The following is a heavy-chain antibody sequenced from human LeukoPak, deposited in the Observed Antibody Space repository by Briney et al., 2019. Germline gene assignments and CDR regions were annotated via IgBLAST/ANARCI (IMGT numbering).Heavy chain of an antibody. V-gene: IGHV1-18*01. J-gene: IGHJ4*02. CDR2: ISAYNGNT. D-gene: IGHD1-26*01. CDR1: GGTFSSYT. CDR3: ARERVVGASLPY. Sequence: ASVKVSCKASGGTFSSYTISWVRQAPGQGLEWMGWISAYNGNTNYAQKLQGRVTMTTDTSTSTAYMELRSLRSDDTAVYYCARERVVGASLPYWGQGTLVTVSS.